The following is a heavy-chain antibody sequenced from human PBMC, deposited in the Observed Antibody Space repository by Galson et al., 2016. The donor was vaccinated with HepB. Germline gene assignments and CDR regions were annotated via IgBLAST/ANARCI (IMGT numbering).Heavy chain of an antibody. D-gene: IGHD1-26*01. Sequence: SLRLSCAASGFTFTDYWMVWARQAPGKGLEYVANVNRDGSGTHYMDSAKGRFTISRDNARNSVGLQINSLRPEDTGLYYCLSGFTSGIWGQGTMVTVSS. CDR3: LSGFTSGI. CDR2: VNRDGSGT. V-gene: IGHV3-7*01. J-gene: IGHJ3*02. CDR1: GFTFTDYW.